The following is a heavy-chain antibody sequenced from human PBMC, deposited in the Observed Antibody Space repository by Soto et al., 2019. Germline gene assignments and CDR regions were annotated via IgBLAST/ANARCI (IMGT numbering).Heavy chain of an antibody. CDR3: ARDSARYSYCPFDY. CDR2: ISYDGSNK. CDR1: GFTFSSYA. J-gene: IGHJ4*02. V-gene: IGHV3-30-3*01. D-gene: IGHD5-18*01. Sequence: QVQLVESGGGVVQPGRSLRLSCAASGFTFSSYAMHWVRQAPGKGLEWVAVISYDGSNKYYADSVKGRFTISRDNSKNTLYLQLNSLRAEDTAVYYCARDSARYSYCPFDYWGQGTLVTVSS.